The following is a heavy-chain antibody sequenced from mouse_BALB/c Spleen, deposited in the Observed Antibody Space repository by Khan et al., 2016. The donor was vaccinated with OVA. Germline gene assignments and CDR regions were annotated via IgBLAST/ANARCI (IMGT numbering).Heavy chain of an antibody. D-gene: IGHD1-1*01. CDR3: ARSYGSWAIDY. J-gene: IGHJ4*01. Sequence: EVKLLESGPSLVKPSQTLSLTCSVTGDSITSGFWNWIRKFPGNKFEYLGYITYSGNTYYNPSLKSRISITRDTSKSQSYLQLNSVTTEDTATYYCARSYGSWAIDYWGQGTSVTVSS. CDR2: ITYSGNT. V-gene: IGHV3-8*02. CDR1: GDSITSGF.